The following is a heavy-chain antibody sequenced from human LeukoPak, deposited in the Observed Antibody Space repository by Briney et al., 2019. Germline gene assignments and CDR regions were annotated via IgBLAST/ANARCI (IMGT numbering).Heavy chain of an antibody. V-gene: IGHV4-61*02. D-gene: IGHD5-24*01. J-gene: IGHJ5*02. CDR2: IYASGIT. CDR1: GASISDNFY. CDR3: ARESRTVQMATSMHGHWFDP. Sequence: SETLSLTCTVSGASISDNFYWSCIRQSAGKGLEWIWRIYASGITTYSSSLKSRLTISVDTSKNQFSLRLTSVTAADTAVYYCARESRTVQMATSMHGHWFDPWGQGTLVTVSS.